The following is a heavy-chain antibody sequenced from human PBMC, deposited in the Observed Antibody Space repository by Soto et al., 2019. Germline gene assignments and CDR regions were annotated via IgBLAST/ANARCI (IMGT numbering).Heavy chain of an antibody. J-gene: IGHJ6*02. V-gene: IGHV1-69*02. D-gene: IGHD3-22*01. Sequence: QVQLVQSGVEVKKPGSSVKVSCKASGGTFSSYTISWVRQAPGQGLEWMGRIIPILGIANYAQKFQGRVTITADKSTSTAYMELSSLRSEDTAVYYCATSPYYYDSSGYIYGMDVWGQGTTVTVSS. CDR2: IIPILGIA. CDR3: ATSPYYYDSSGYIYGMDV. CDR1: GGTFSSYT.